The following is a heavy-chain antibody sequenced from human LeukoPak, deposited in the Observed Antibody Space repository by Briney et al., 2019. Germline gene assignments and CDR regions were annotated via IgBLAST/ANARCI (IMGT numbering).Heavy chain of an antibody. J-gene: IGHJ4*02. V-gene: IGHV3-9*01. D-gene: IGHD3-10*01. Sequence: PGGSLRLSCAASGFTFDDYAMHWVRQAPGKGLEWVSGISWNSGSIGYADSVKGRFTISRDNAKNTLYLQMNSLRAEDTAVYYCGGLWSFDYWGQGTLVTVSS. CDR1: GFTFDDYA. CDR3: GGLWSFDY. CDR2: ISWNSGSI.